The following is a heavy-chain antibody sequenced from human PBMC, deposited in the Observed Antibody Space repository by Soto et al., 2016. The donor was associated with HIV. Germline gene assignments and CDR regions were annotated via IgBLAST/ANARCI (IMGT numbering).Heavy chain of an antibody. D-gene: IGHD2-21*01. J-gene: IGHJ4*02. CDR1: GFTFSSYT. CDR2: ISSSSTTI. CDR3: ARDGHMVDLDY. Sequence: EVQLVESGGGLVQPGGSLRLSCTASGFTFSSYTMNWVRQAPGKGLKWVSYISSSSTTIYYADSVKGRFTISRDNAKNSLYLQMNSLRADDTAVYYCARDGHMVDLDYVGPGNPGHRLF. V-gene: IGHV3-48*04.